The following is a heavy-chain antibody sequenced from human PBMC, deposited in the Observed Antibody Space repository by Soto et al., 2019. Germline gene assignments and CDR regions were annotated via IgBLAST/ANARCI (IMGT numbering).Heavy chain of an antibody. CDR2: IYATGST. D-gene: IGHD1-1*01. CDR3: VRDGTKNLRDRFNP. J-gene: IGHJ5*02. CDR1: GYSLNGYY. Sequence: KTAETLSHPCHVPGYSLNGYYWCGLRQPPGKGLEWIGRIYATGSTDYNPSLKSRITMSVDMSKKQFSLTLRSVTAADTAIYYCVRDGTKNLRDRFNPWGRGILVTVSS. V-gene: IGHV4-4*07.